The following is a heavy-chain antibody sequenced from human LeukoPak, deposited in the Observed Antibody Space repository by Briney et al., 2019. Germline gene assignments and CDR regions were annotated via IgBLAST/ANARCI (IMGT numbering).Heavy chain of an antibody. D-gene: IGHD5-12*01. CDR3: AREEGIVATINY. V-gene: IGHV1-69*04. CDR1: GGTFSSYA. Sequence: SVKLSCKASGGTFSSYAISWVRQAPGQGLEWMGRIIPILGIANYAQKFQGRVTITADKSTSTAYLELSSLRSEDTAVYYCAREEGIVATINYWGQGTLVTASS. J-gene: IGHJ4*02. CDR2: IIPILGIA.